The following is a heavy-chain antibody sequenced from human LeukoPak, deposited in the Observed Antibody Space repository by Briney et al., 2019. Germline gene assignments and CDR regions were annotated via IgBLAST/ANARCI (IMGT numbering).Heavy chain of an antibody. CDR2: IIPIFGTA. J-gene: IGHJ4*02. CDR1: GGTFSSYA. D-gene: IGHD3-10*01. V-gene: IGHV1-69*01. CDR3: ARDEPMVRGLPIY. Sequence: GSSVKVSCKASGGTFSSYAISWVRQAPGQGLEWMGGIIPIFGTANYAQKFQGRVTITADESTSTAYMELSSLRSEDTAVYYCARDEPMVRGLPIYWGQGTLVTVSS.